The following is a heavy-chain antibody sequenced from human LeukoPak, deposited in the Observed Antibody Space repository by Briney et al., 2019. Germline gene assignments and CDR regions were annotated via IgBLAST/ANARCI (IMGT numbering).Heavy chain of an antibody. CDR1: AASINSYY. Sequence: NASATLSLTRTVSAASINSYYWGWLRPPPRKGREWGRYINYGATTNTKPSLNGRATISVATSKNQFSLKLSSATAADTAVYYCARVCGDIVVVPAATENYCYYGMDVWGQGTTVTVSS. V-gene: IGHV4-59*08. CDR2: INYGATT. J-gene: IGHJ6*02. D-gene: IGHD2-2*01. CDR3: ARVCGDIVVVPAATENYCYYGMDV.